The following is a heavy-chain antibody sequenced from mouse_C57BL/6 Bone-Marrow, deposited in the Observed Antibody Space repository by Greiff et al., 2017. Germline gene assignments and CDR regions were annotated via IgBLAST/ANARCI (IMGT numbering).Heavy chain of an antibody. J-gene: IGHJ3*01. CDR2: IDPSDSET. V-gene: IGHV1-52*01. CDR3: AHSSGLAWFAY. D-gene: IGHD3-2*02. CDR1: GYTFTSYW. Sequence: QVQLQQPGAELVRPGSSVKLSCKASGYTFTSYWMHWVKQRPIKGLEWIGNIDPSDSETHYNQKFKDKATLTVDKSSSTAYMQLSSLTSEDSAVYYCAHSSGLAWFAYWGQGTLVTVSA.